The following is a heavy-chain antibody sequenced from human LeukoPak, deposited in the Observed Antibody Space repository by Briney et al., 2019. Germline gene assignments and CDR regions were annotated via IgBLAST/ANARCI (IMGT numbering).Heavy chain of an antibody. CDR2: IYYSGST. D-gene: IGHD3-22*01. Sequence: SETLSLTCTVSGGSISSYYWSWIRQPPGKGLEWIGYIYYSGSTNYNPSLKSRVTISVDTSKNQFSLKLSSVTAADTAVYYCARVHSSGYYHYFDYWGQGTLVTVSS. V-gene: IGHV4-59*01. CDR1: GGSISSYY. J-gene: IGHJ4*02. CDR3: ARVHSSGYYHYFDY.